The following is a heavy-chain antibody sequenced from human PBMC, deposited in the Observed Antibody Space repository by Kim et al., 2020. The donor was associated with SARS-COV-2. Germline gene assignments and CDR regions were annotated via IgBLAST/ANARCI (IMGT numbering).Heavy chain of an antibody. CDR3: ARGMCRDGFDV. J-gene: IGHJ6*02. D-gene: IGHD2-15*01. Sequence: GGSLRLSFAASGFSLSHYWINWGRQAPGKGLVWFSRISGDWRSKHYADYVKGRITIIRDNADNTLYLEINNLSADDKAIYYCARGMCRDGFDVWGLGTPLTFSS. V-gene: IGHV3-74*01. CDR2: ISGDWRSK. CDR1: GFSLSHYW.